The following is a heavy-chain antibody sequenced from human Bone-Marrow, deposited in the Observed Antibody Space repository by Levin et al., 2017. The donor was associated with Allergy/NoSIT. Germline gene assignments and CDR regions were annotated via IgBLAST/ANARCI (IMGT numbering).Heavy chain of an antibody. CDR3: AKGNIAVIPAGGMDV. J-gene: IGHJ6*02. Sequence: GGSLRLSCAASGITFDDYAMHWVRQTPGKGLEWVSGISWNSGTIAYADSVKGRFTISRDNAQNSLYLQMNSLRAEDTALYFCAKGNIAVIPAGGMDVWGQGTTVTVSS. D-gene: IGHD2-2*01. CDR2: ISWNSGTI. CDR1: GITFDDYA. V-gene: IGHV3-9*01.